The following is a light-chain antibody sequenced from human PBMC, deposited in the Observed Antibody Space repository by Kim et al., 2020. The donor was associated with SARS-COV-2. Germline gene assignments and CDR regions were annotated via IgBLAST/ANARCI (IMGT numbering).Light chain of an antibody. CDR1: QSVTSTF. CDR2: AAS. Sequence: EIVLTQSPGTLSLSPGERATLSCRASQSVTSTFLAWYQQKLGQAPRLLIYAASTRATGIPDRFSGSGSGSDYTLTITRLEPEDFAVYYCQQYGGSITFGQGTRLEIK. J-gene: IGKJ5*01. V-gene: IGKV3-20*01. CDR3: QQYGGSIT.